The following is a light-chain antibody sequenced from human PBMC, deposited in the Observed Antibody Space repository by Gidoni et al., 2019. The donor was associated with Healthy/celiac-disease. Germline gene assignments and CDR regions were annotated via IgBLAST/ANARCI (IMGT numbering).Light chain of an antibody. V-gene: IGKV1-9*01. Sequence: DIQLTHSPSFLSASVGDRVTITCRASQGISSYLAWYQQKPGKAPKLLIYAASTLQSGVPSRFSGSGSGTEFTLTISSLQPEDFATYYCQQLNSYPPMYTFGQGTKLEIK. CDR2: AAS. CDR3: QQLNSYPPMYT. CDR1: QGISSY. J-gene: IGKJ2*01.